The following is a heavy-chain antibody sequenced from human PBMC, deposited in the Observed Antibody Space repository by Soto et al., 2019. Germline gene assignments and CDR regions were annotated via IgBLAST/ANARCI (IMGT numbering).Heavy chain of an antibody. CDR2: INPNSGGT. Sequence: GASVKVSCKASGYTFTGYYMHWVRQAPGQGLEWMGWINPNSGGTNYAQKFQGWVTMTRDTSISTAYMELSRLRSEDTAVYYCARGRRFLEWFPHFDYWGQGTLVTVSS. CDR1: GYTFTGYY. D-gene: IGHD3-3*01. V-gene: IGHV1-2*04. J-gene: IGHJ4*02. CDR3: ARGRRFLEWFPHFDY.